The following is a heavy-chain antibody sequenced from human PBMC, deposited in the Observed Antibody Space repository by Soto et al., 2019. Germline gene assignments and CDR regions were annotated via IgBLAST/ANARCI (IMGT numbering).Heavy chain of an antibody. D-gene: IGHD3-3*01. V-gene: IGHV4-31*03. J-gene: IGHJ4*02. Sequence: QVQLQESGPGLVKPSQTLSLTCTVSGGSISSGGYYWSGIRQHPGKGLEWIGYIYYSGSTYYNPSLKRRVTISVDPSTNQFSLKLRSVTAADTAVYYCASGDFADYFAYWGQGTLVTVSS. CDR3: ASGDFADYFAY. CDR1: GGSISSGGYY. CDR2: IYYSGST.